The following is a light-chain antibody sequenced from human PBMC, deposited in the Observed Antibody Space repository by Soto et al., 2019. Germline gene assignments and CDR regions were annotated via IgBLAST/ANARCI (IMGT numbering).Light chain of an antibody. CDR3: SSYTSSSTVV. V-gene: IGLV2-14*01. CDR1: SSDVGGYIY. Sequence: QSALTQPASVSGSARQSITSSCTGTSSDVGGYIYVSWYQQHPGKAPKLVIYDVSNRPSGVSNRFSGSKSGNTASLTISGLQAEDEADYYCSSYTSSSTVVFGGGTKLTVL. J-gene: IGLJ2*01. CDR2: DVS.